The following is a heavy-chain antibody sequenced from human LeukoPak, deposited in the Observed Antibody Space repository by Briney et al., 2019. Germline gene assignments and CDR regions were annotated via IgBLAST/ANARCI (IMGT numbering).Heavy chain of an antibody. Sequence: PGGSLRLSCAASGFTFDDYTMHWVRQAPGKGLEWVSLISWDGGSTYYADSVKGRFTISRDNSKNFLYLQMNSLRTEDTALYYCAKDTSIAAAAYNYYYYMDVWGKGTTVTVSS. J-gene: IGHJ6*03. V-gene: IGHV3-43*01. CDR3: AKDTSIAAAAYNYYYYMDV. CDR1: GFTFDDYT. D-gene: IGHD6-13*01. CDR2: ISWDGGST.